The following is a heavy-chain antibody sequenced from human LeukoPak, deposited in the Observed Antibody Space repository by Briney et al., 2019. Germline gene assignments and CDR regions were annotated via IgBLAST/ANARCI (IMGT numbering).Heavy chain of an antibody. D-gene: IGHD6-19*01. CDR3: ATYQWPRGYFDY. V-gene: IGHV1-24*01. CDR2: FDPEDGET. CDR1: GYTLTELS. Sequence: ASVKVSCKVSGYTLTELSMHWVRQAPGEGLEWMGGFDPEDGETIYAQKFQGRVTMTEDTSTDTAYMELSSLRSEDTAVYYCATYQWPRGYFDYWGQGTLVTVSS. J-gene: IGHJ4*02.